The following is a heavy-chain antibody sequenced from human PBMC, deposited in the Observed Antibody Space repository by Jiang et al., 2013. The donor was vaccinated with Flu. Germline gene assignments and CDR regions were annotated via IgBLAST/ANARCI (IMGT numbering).Heavy chain of an antibody. V-gene: IGHV2-5*02. J-gene: IGHJ4*02. Sequence: FSGFSLFTGGVGVGWIRQPPGKALEWLALIYWDDXKRYSPSLKSRLSITKDPSKHQVVLTMTNMDSVDTATYYCAHIGLSLFDYWGQGTLVTVSS. CDR3: AHIGLSLFDY. CDR1: GFSLFTGGVG. D-gene: IGHD3-10*01. CDR2: IYWDDXK.